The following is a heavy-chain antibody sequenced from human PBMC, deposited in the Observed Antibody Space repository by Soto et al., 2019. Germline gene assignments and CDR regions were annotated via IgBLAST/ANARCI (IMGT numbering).Heavy chain of an antibody. Sequence: QVQLQQWGAGLLKPSETLSLTCAVYGESFSGYYWSWIRQPPRKGLEWIGEINHSGSTNYNPSLKSRVTMSVDTSKTQFSLKLSSVTAADTAMYYCAGNIVATISSFDYWGQGTLVTVSS. J-gene: IGHJ4*02. V-gene: IGHV4-34*02. CDR2: INHSGST. CDR3: AGNIVATISSFDY. CDR1: GESFSGYY. D-gene: IGHD5-12*01.